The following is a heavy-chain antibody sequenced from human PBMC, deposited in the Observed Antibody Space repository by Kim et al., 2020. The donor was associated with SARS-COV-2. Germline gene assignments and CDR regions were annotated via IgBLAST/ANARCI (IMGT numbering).Heavy chain of an antibody. CDR3: ASANRRPGLGTSGSYHYYAMDV. D-gene: IGHD6-13*01. Sequence: ASVKVSCKASGYRISTYGLNWVRQAPGQGLEWMGWIDIKSGRTTYAQRFAGRLVFSLDTAVSTVYLQISSLRSEDTAVYYCASANRRPGLGTSGSYHYYAMDVWGQGTTVTVSS. CDR1: GYRISTYG. V-gene: IGHV7-4-1*02. J-gene: IGHJ6*02. CDR2: IDIKSGRT.